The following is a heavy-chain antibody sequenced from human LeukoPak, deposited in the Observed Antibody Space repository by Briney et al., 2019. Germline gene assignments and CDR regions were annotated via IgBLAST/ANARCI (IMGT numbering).Heavy chain of an antibody. CDR2: IRYDGSNK. CDR1: GCTFSSYG. D-gene: IGHD5-18*01. J-gene: IGHJ4*02. Sequence: GGSLRLSCAASGCTFSSYGMHWVRQAPGKGLEWVAFIRYDGSNKYYADSVKGRFTISRDNSKNTLYLQMNSLRAEDAAVYYCAKDQDTAIVFDYWGQGTLVTVSS. CDR3: AKDQDTAIVFDY. V-gene: IGHV3-30*02.